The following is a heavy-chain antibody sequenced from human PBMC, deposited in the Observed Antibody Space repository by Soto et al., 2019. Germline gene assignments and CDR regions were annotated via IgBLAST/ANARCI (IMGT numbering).Heavy chain of an antibody. CDR3: AHYEVLTGYFDY. J-gene: IGHJ4*02. V-gene: IGHV2-5*01. CDR2: IYWNDDK. CDR1: GFSLSTSGVG. Sequence: KESGPTLVKPTQTLTLTCAFSGFSLSTSGVGVGWIRQPPGKALEWLALIYWNDDKRYSPSLKNRLTITKDTSKNLVVLTMTNMDPADTATYYCAHYEVLTGYFDYWGQGTLVTVSS. D-gene: IGHD3-9*01.